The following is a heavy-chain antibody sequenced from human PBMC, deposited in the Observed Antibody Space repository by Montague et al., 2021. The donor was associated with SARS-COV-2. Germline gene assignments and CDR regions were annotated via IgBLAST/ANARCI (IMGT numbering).Heavy chain of an antibody. CDR2: IYYSGST. CDR3: ARTIVVASAASRYFDL. V-gene: IGHV4-59*01. J-gene: IGHJ2*01. D-gene: IGHD2-2*01. Sequence: SETLSLTCTVSGGSTSSYYWSWIRQPLGTGLEWIGCIYYSGSTNYNPSLKRRVTISVDTSKTQFSLKLNSVTAADTAVYYCARTIVVASAASRYFDLWGRGTLVTVSS. CDR1: GGSTSSYY.